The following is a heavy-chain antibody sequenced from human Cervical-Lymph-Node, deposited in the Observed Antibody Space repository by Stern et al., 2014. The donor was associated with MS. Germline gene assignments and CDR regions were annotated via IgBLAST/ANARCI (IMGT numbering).Heavy chain of an antibody. Sequence: EEQLVESGGGLVQPGRSLRLSCVDSGFTFDDYAMQWVRQDPGKGLEWVSGISWNGGSRNSADSVTDPGNIYRDTCKKSLYQQISSLRPEVTAFYYCAKTLGRSYHDPFDMWRQGTMFIVSS. J-gene: IGHJ3*02. V-gene: IGHV3-9*01. CDR2: ISWNGGSR. CDR3: AKTLGRSYHDPFDM. D-gene: IGHD3-16*02. CDR1: GFTFDDYA.